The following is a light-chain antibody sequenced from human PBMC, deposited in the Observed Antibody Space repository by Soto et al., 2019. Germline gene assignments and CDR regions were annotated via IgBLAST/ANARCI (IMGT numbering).Light chain of an antibody. V-gene: IGLV2-14*01. CDR1: SSDVGGYNY. J-gene: IGLJ3*02. Sequence: QLVLTQPASVSGSPGQSITISCTGTSSDVGGYNYVSWYQQYPGKAPKLMIYEVTNRPSGVSNRFSGSKSGNTASLTISGLQAEDEADYYCSSYTSSTTLVFGGGTKLTVL. CDR2: EVT. CDR3: SSYTSSTTLV.